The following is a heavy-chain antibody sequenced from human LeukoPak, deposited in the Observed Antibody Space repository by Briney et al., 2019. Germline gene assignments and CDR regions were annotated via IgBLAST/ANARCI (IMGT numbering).Heavy chain of an antibody. D-gene: IGHD2/OR15-2a*01. V-gene: IGHV1-3*01. J-gene: IGHJ4*02. Sequence: ASVKVSCKASGYIFTNSHVHWVRQAPGQWLEWMGWINAGNGNRKYSQKFQGRVTMTEDTSTDTAYMELSSLRSEDTAVYYCATVTPYGSGTTFSGWGQGTLVTVSS. CDR2: INAGNGNR. CDR3: ATVTPYGSGTTFSG. CDR1: GYIFTNSH.